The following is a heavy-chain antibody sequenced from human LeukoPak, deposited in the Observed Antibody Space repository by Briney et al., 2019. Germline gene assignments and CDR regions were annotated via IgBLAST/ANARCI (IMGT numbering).Heavy chain of an antibody. CDR1: RYTFTAYY. CDR2: INPNNGGT. V-gene: IGHV1-2*06. D-gene: IGHD1-26*01. J-gene: IGHJ4*02. CDR3: ARGWELNARFFDY. Sequence: ASVKVSCKAARYTFTAYYLHWVRQAPGQGLEWMGRINPNNGGTNYPQKFQGRVTMTRDTSINTAYMELSSVKSDDTAVYYCARGWELNARFFDYWGQGTLVTVSS.